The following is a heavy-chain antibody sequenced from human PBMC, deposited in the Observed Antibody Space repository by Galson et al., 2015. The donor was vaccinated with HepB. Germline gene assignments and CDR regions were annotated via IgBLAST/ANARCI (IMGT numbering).Heavy chain of an antibody. D-gene: IGHD3-22*01. J-gene: IGHJ6*02. CDR3: AREASKVVVITRPQDGYGMDV. Sequence: LRLSCAASGFTFSSYEMNWVRQAPGKGLEWVSYISSSCSTIYYADSVKGRFTISRDNAKNSLYLQMNSLRAEDTAVYYCAREASKVVVITRPQDGYGMDVWGQGTTVTVSS. V-gene: IGHV3-48*03. CDR2: ISSSCSTI. CDR1: GFTFSSYE.